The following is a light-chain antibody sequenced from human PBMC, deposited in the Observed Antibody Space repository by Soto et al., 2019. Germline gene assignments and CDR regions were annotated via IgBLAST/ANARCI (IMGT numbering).Light chain of an antibody. CDR2: DNS. V-gene: IGLV1-40*01. CDR3: QSYDRSLSGSRV. CDR1: SSNIGTGYD. Sequence: QSVLTQPPSVSGAPGQRGTISCTGSSSNIGTGYDVHWYQQLPGTAPKLLIYDNSNRPSGVPDRFSGSKSGTSASLAITGLRAEDEADYYCQSYDRSLSGSRVFGTGTKVTVL. J-gene: IGLJ1*01.